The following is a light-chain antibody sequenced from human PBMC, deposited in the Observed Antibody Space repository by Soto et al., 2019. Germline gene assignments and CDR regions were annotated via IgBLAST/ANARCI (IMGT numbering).Light chain of an antibody. CDR3: SSYTTSSTWV. Sequence: QSVLTQPASVSGSPGQSITISCTGTSSDVGAYNYVSWYQQYPDKAPKVMIYEVSNRPSGVSNRFSGSKSGNTASLTISGLQAEDEADYYCSSYTTSSTWVFGGGTKLTVL. V-gene: IGLV2-14*01. CDR1: SSDVGAYNY. J-gene: IGLJ3*02. CDR2: EVS.